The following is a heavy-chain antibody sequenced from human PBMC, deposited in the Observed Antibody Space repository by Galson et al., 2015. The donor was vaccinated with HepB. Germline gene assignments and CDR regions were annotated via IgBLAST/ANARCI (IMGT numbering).Heavy chain of an antibody. D-gene: IGHD2-21*01. CDR3: ARGPPISGSLRWGGGVLN. Sequence: SVKVSCKASGYTFTGYYMHWVRQAPGQGLEWMGWINPNSGGTNYAQKFQGRVTMTRDTSISTAYMELSRLRSDDTAVYYCARGPPISGSLRWGGGVLNWGQGTLVTVSS. V-gene: IGHV1-2*02. J-gene: IGHJ4*02. CDR1: GYTFTGYY. CDR2: INPNSGGT.